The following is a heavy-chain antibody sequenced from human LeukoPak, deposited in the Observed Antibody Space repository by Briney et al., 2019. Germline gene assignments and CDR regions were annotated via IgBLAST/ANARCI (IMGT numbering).Heavy chain of an antibody. J-gene: IGHJ4*02. D-gene: IGHD4-17*01. CDR1: GLPFSSYA. CDR2: VSNSGGST. CDR3: AKAGHYGAYSRRFDY. V-gene: IGHV3-23*01. Sequence: GGSLRLSCAASGLPFSSYAMSWVRQAPGKGLDWVAAVSNSGGSTYYADSVKGRFTISRDNSKNQLYLQLNSVRADDTAVYYCAKAGHYGAYSRRFDYWGQGTLVTVSS.